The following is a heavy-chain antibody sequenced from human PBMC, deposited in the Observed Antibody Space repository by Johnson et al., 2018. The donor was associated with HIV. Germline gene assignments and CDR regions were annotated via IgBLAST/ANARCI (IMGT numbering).Heavy chain of an antibody. J-gene: IGHJ3*02. CDR1: GFTFDDYT. CDR2: ISGSGGST. Sequence: VQLVESGGVVVQPGGSLRLSCAASGFTFDDYTMHWVRQAPGKGLEWVSAISGSGGSTYYADSVKGRFTISRDNSKNTLYLQMNSLRAEDTAVYYCAKVRGITGTTSIYDAFDSWGQGTMVTVSS. D-gene: IGHD1-7*01. V-gene: IGHV3-23*04. CDR3: AKVRGITGTTSIYDAFDS.